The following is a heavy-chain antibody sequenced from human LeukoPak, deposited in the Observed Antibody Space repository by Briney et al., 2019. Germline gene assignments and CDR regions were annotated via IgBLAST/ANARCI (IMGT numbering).Heavy chain of an antibody. V-gene: IGHV3-23*01. Sequence: PGGSLRLSCAASGFTFSTYAMNWVRQAPGKGLEWVSGLSGSGTYTYYADSVKGRFTISRDNSKNTLYLQMNSLRAEDTAIYYCARDPDGLGPDFDCWGQGTLVIVSS. CDR2: LSGSGTYT. D-gene: IGHD3-10*01. CDR3: ARDPDGLGPDFDC. CDR1: GFTFSTYA. J-gene: IGHJ4*02.